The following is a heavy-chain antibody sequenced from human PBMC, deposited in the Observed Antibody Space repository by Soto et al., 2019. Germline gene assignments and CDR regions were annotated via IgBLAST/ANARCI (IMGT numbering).Heavy chain of an antibody. J-gene: IGHJ5*01. Sequence: ASVKVSCKASGYTSTIYDINWVRQATGQGLEWMGWMNPNSGNTGYAQKFQGRVTMTRNTSISTAYMELSSLRSEDTAVYYCARGERRRFLEWFTFESWGQGTLVMVSS. D-gene: IGHD3-3*01. V-gene: IGHV1-8*01. CDR2: MNPNSGNT. CDR3: ARGERRRFLEWFTFES. CDR1: GYTSTIYD.